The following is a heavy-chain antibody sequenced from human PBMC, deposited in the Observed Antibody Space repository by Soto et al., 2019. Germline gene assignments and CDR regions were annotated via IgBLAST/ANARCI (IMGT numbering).Heavy chain of an antibody. V-gene: IGHV5-51*01. D-gene: IGHD2-21*02. Sequence: PGESLKISCKGSGYSFTSYWIGWVRQMPGKGLEWMGIIYPGDSDTRYSPSFQGQVTTSADKSISTAYLQWSSLKASDTAMYYCARVGFSVVVTAIPGYYGMAVWGQGTTVTVSS. CDR2: IYPGDSDT. CDR3: ARVGFSVVVTAIPGYYGMAV. CDR1: GYSFTSYW. J-gene: IGHJ6*02.